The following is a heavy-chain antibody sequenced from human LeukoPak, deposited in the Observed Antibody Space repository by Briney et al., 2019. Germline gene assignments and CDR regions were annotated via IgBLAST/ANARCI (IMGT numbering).Heavy chain of an antibody. D-gene: IGHD4-17*01. V-gene: IGHV3-48*01. CDR3: ARERDGDYVGY. Sequence: GGSLRLSCAASGFTFSSYSMNLVRQAPGKGLEWVSYISSSSTIYYADSVKGRFTISRDNAKNSLYLQMNSLRAEDTAVYYCARERDGDYVGYWGQGTLVTVSS. CDR1: GFTFSSYS. J-gene: IGHJ4*02. CDR2: ISSSSTI.